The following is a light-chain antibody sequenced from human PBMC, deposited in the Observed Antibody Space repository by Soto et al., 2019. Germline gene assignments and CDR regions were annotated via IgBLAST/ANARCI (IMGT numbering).Light chain of an antibody. CDR3: PTHNSAPLT. CDR2: AAS. CDR1: QGTSND. V-gene: IGKV1-27*01. Sequence: DIQMTQCPSSLSASVGDRVTITSRASQGTSNDLAWYQQKPGKVPKLLIYAASTLQLGIPSRFRGSGPGTDFTLTISSLQPEDVAPYYCPTHNSAPLTLGPGTQVASK. J-gene: IGKJ3*01.